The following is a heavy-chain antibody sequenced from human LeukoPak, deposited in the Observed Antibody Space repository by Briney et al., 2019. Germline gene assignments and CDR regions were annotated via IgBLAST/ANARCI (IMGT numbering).Heavy chain of an antibody. CDR2: IKQDGSEK. D-gene: IGHD1-14*01. V-gene: IGHV3-7*01. CDR1: GFTFSDYW. Sequence: GGSLRLSCAASGFTFSDYWMGWVRQAPGRGLEWVANIKQDGSEKYYGESVRGRLTISRDNAKNSVYLQMNSLRDEDTAVYYCARETPEYDWGQGTLVTVSS. CDR3: ARETPEYD. J-gene: IGHJ4*02.